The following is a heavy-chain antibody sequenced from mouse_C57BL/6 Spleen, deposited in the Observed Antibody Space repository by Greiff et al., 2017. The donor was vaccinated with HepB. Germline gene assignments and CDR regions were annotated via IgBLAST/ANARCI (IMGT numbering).Heavy chain of an antibody. CDR2: FYPGSGSI. V-gene: IGHV1-62-2*01. Sequence: VKLMESGAELVKPGASVKLSCKASGYTFTEYTIHWVKQRSGQGLEWIGWFYPGSGSIKYNEKFKDKTTLTADKSSSTVYMELSRLTSEDSAVYFCARHEEIYYYGSSYGYFDYWGQGTTLTVSS. J-gene: IGHJ2*01. CDR1: GYTFTEYT. D-gene: IGHD1-1*01. CDR3: ARHEEIYYYGSSYGYFDY.